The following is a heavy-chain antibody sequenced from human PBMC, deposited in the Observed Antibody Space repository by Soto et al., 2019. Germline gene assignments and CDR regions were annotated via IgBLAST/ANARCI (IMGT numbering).Heavy chain of an antibody. CDR2: ISYDGSNK. V-gene: IGHV3-30-3*01. CDR1: GFTFSSYA. J-gene: IGHJ4*02. Sequence: QVQLVESGGGVVQPGRSLRLSCAASGFTFSSYAMHWVRQAPGKGLEWVAVISYDGSNKYYADSVKGRFTISRDNSKNTLYLQMNSLRAEVTAVYYCARPHDILTGVQSRIDYWGQGTLVTVSS. D-gene: IGHD3-9*01. CDR3: ARPHDILTGVQSRIDY.